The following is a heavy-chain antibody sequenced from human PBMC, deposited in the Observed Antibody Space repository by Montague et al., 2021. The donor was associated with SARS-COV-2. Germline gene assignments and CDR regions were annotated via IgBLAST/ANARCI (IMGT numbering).Heavy chain of an antibody. J-gene: IGHJ5*02. D-gene: IGHD6-13*01. CDR1: GGSFSGYY. Sequence: SETLSLTCAVYGGSFSGYYWSWIRQPPGKGLEWIGEINHSGSTNYNPSLKSRVTISVDTSKNQFSLKLSSVTAADTAVYYCARGGNSSSCYGRRNWFDPWGQGTLVTVSS. V-gene: IGHV4-34*01. CDR3: ARGGNSSSCYGRRNWFDP. CDR2: INHSGST.